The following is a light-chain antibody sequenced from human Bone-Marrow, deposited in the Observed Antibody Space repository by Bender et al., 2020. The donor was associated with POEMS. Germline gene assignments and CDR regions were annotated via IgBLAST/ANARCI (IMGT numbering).Light chain of an antibody. CDR3: AVWDDSLNGWV. CDR2: SSH. Sequence: QSALTQPRSVSGSPGQSVTISCTGTNSNVGGYDYVSWYQQHLPGTAPKLLIYSSHRRPSEVPDRFSGSRSGTSASLAISGLQSEDEADYYCAVWDDSLNGWVFGGGTKLTVL. V-gene: IGLV2-11*01. J-gene: IGLJ3*02. CDR1: NSNVGGYDY.